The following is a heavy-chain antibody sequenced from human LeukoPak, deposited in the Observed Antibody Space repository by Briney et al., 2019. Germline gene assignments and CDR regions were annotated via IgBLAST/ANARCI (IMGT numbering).Heavy chain of an antibody. Sequence: GGSLRLSCAASGFIFSSYWMNWVRQAPGKGLEWVANIKEDGSAKYYVDSVKRRFTISRDNVKNSLYLQINSLRAEDTAVYYCVMDMDVWGQGTTVTVSS. V-gene: IGHV3-7*05. J-gene: IGHJ6*02. CDR3: VMDMDV. CDR2: IKEDGSAK. CDR1: GFIFSSYW.